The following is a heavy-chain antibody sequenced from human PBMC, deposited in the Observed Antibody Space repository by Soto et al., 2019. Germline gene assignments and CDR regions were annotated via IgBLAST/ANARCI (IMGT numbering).Heavy chain of an antibody. J-gene: IGHJ4*02. D-gene: IGHD5-12*01. Sequence: STTLSLTSTVSGVSMITYYWSCIRQPPGRGLEWIAFIYYAGSTKYNPSLNSRVTISVDTSKNQFSLTATSVTAADTAVYYCARRIVATETLDYWGQGTLVTVS. CDR1: GVSMITYY. CDR3: ARRIVATETLDY. CDR2: IYYAGST. V-gene: IGHV4-59*08.